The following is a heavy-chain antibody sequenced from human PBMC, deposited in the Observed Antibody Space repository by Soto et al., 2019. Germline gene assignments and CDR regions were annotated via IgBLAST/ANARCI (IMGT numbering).Heavy chain of an antibody. D-gene: IGHD6-6*01. CDR2: IYSNGDT. J-gene: IGHJ6*02. CDR3: AWRGGSSSGYYCYAMDV. Sequence: SETLSLTCSVSSDSMNSGGYYWSWIRQHPXKGLEWIGYIYSNGDTYYNPSLKSRVTISVDTSKNQFSLNLTSVTAADTAVYYCAWRGGSSSGYYCYAMDVWGQGTTVTVSS. V-gene: IGHV4-31*03. CDR1: SDSMNSGGYY.